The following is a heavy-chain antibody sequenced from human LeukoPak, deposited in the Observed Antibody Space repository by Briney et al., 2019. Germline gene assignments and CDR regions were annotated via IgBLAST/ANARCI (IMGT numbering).Heavy chain of an antibody. CDR3: AKEGPDYSVAAGLEY. D-gene: IGHD6-13*01. CDR2: ISGGGGET. CDR1: GFTFSNNA. Sequence: GGSLRLSCAASGFTFSNNAMHWVRQAPGKGLEWVSSISGGGGETYYVDSVKGRFTVSRDNSKNTLYLQMNGLRGDDTAVYYCAKEGPDYSVAAGLEYWGQGTLVTVSS. J-gene: IGHJ4*02. V-gene: IGHV3-23*01.